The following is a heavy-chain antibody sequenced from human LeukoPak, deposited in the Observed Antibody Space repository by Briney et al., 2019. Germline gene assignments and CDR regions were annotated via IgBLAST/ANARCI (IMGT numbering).Heavy chain of an antibody. V-gene: IGHV3-20*04. J-gene: IGHJ4*02. Sequence: GGSLRLSCAASGFTFDDYGMSWVRQAPGKGLEWVSGINWNGGSTGYADSVKGRFTISRDNAKSSLYLQMNSLRAEDTALYYCARGIRGYSYGYGFDYWGQGTLVTVSS. CDR2: INWNGGST. D-gene: IGHD5-18*01. CDR1: GFTFDDYG. CDR3: ARGIRGYSYGYGFDY.